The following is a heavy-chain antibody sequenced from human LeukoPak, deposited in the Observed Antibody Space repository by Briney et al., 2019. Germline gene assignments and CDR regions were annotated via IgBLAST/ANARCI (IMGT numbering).Heavy chain of an antibody. D-gene: IGHD4-17*01. CDR1: GFTFSNAW. CDR2: IKSKTDGGTT. V-gene: IGHV3-15*01. CDR3: TTASGDYFDY. Sequence: GGSLRLSCAASGFTFSNAWMSWVRQAPWKGLEWVGRIKSKTDGGTTDYAAPVKGRFTISRDDSKKTVYLLVNSLKTEDIAVYYCTTASGDYFDYWGQGTLVTVSS. J-gene: IGHJ4*02.